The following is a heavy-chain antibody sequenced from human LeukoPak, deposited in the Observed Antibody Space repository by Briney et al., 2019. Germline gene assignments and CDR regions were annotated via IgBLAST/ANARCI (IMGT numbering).Heavy chain of an antibody. Sequence: SETLSLTCTVSGGSISSYYWSWIRQPPGKGLEWIGYIYYSGSTNYNPSLKSRVTISVDTSKNQFSLKLSSVTAADTAVYYCARGDYYGSGSYYNIYYYYYMDVWGKGTTVTISS. V-gene: IGHV4-59*01. CDR2: IYYSGST. CDR1: GGSISSYY. D-gene: IGHD3-10*01. CDR3: ARGDYYGSGSYYNIYYYYYMDV. J-gene: IGHJ6*03.